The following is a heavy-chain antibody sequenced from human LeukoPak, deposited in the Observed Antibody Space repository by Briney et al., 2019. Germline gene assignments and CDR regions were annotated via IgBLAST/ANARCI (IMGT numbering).Heavy chain of an antibody. J-gene: IGHJ3*02. V-gene: IGHV5-51*01. D-gene: IGHD6-13*01. CDR2: IYPGDSDT. CDR1: GYSFTSYW. Sequence: GESLKISCKGSGYSFTSYWIGWVRQMPGKGLEWMGIIYPGDSDTRYSPSFQGQVTISADKSISTAYLQWSSLKASDTAMYYCARPSSNSIAAAGTGAFDIWGQGTKVTVSS. CDR3: ARPSSNSIAAAGTGAFDI.